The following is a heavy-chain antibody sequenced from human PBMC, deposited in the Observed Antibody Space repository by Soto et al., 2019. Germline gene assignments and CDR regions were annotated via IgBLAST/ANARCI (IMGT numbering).Heavy chain of an antibody. CDR3: ARDLAYCSGGSCGDYYYGMDV. V-gene: IGHV1-69*06. CDR2: IIPIFGTA. Sequence: QVQLVQSGAEVKKPGSSVKVSCKASGGTFSSYAISWVRQAPGQGLEWMGGIIPIFGTANYAQKFQGRVTITANKSTSTAYMELSSLRSEDTAVYYCARDLAYCSGGSCGDYYYGMDVWGQGTTVTVSS. CDR1: GGTFSSYA. J-gene: IGHJ6*02. D-gene: IGHD2-15*01.